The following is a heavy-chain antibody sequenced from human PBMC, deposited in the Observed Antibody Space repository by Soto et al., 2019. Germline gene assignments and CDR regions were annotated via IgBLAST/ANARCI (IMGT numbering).Heavy chain of an antibody. CDR1: GFTFSSYG. D-gene: IGHD3-3*01. CDR2: IGTAGDT. J-gene: IGHJ6*02. CDR3: ARGGPGYYDFWSGYYYGMDV. V-gene: IGHV3-13*01. Sequence: GSLRLSGSACGFTFSSYGMHWVRQATGKGLEWVSAIGTAGDTYYPGSVKGRFTISRENAKNSLYLQMNSLRAGDTAVYYCARGGPGYYDFWSGYYYGMDVWGQGTKVTVSS.